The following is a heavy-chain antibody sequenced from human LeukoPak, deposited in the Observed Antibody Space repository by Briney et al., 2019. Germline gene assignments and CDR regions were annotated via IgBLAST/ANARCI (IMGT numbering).Heavy chain of an antibody. V-gene: IGHV4-30-4*01. CDR1: GGSISSGDYY. CDR2: IYYSGST. D-gene: IGHD4-23*01. Sequence: SQTLSLTCTVSGGSISSGDYYWSWIRQPPGKGLEWIGYIYYSGSTYYNPSLKSRVTISVDTSKNQFSLKLSSVTAADTAVYYCARDLLNEGNHLDYWGQGTLVTVSS. J-gene: IGHJ4*02. CDR3: ARDLLNEGNHLDY.